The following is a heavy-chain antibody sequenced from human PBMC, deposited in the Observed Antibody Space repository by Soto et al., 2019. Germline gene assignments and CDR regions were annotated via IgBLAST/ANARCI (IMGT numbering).Heavy chain of an antibody. CDR2: IFHTWNT. D-gene: IGHD3-22*01. CDR3: ARNLFDSRGYPPEV. J-gene: IGHJ4*02. V-gene: IGHV4-4*02. Sequence: QVQLQESGPGLVTPSGTLSLTCTISGVSISSGKWWSWVRQPPGEGLEWIGEIFHTWNTDYKPSLKSRVSILVDKSKNQFSLNLDSVTAADTAVYYCARNLFDSRGYPPEVWGQGILVTVSS. CDR1: GVSISSGKW.